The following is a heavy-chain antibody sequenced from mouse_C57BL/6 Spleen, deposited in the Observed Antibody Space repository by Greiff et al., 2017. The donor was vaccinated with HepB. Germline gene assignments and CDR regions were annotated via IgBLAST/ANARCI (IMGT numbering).Heavy chain of an antibody. CDR1: GFTFSDYG. CDR3: ARRDSYYYAMDY. V-gene: IGHV5-17*01. Sequence: DVMLVESGGGLVKPGGSLKLSCAASGFTFSDYGMHWVRQAPEKGLEWVAYISSGRSTIYYADTVKGRFTISRDNAKNTLFLHITSLRSEDTAMYYCARRDSYYYAMDYWGQGTSVTVSS. J-gene: IGHJ4*01. D-gene: IGHD2-12*01. CDR2: ISSGRSTI.